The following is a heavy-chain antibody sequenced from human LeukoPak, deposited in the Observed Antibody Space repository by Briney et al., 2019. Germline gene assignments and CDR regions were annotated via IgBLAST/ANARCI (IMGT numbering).Heavy chain of an antibody. J-gene: IGHJ4*02. CDR3: ARAHVDTAMVTDFDY. V-gene: IGHV1-69*13. CDR2: IIPTFGTA. CDR1: GGTFSSYA. D-gene: IGHD5-18*01. Sequence: SVKVSCEASGGTFSSYAISWVRQAPGQGLEWMGGIIPTFGTANYAQKFQGRVTITADESTSTAYMELSSLRSEDTAVYYCARAHVDTAMVTDFDYWGQGTLVTVSS.